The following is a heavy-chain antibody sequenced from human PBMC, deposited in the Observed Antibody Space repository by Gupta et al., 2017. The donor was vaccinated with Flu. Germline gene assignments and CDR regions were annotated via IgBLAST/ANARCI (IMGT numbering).Heavy chain of an antibody. CDR2: INRGGST. V-gene: IGHV4-34*01. Sequence: SSYYWTWIRQAPGKGVEWIGEINRGGSTTYNPSLKSRVTISVETSKKQFYLNLISVSAADTAVYYCARGTYSSSWSSNFDRWGQGTLVTVST. D-gene: IGHD6-13*01. CDR3: ARGTYSSSWSSNFDR. CDR1: SSYY. J-gene: IGHJ4*02.